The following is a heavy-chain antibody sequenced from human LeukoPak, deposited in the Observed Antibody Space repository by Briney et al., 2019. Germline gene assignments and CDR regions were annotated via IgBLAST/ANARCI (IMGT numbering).Heavy chain of an antibody. CDR3: AKGGYCTNGVCSARHDAFDI. V-gene: IGHV3-33*06. J-gene: IGHJ3*02. CDR1: GFTFSSYG. Sequence: PGWSLRLSCAASGFTFSSYGMHWVRQAPGKGLEWVAVICYAGSNKYYADSVKGRFTISRDNSKNTLYLQMNSLRAEDTAVYYCAKGGYCTNGVCSARHDAFDIWGQGTMVTVSS. D-gene: IGHD2-8*01. CDR2: ICYAGSNK.